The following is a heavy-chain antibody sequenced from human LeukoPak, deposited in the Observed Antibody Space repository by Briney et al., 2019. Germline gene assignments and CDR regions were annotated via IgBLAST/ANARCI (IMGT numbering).Heavy chain of an antibody. CDR3: ATTFDYGDFY. J-gene: IGHJ4*02. CDR2: INPNSGGT. D-gene: IGHD4-17*01. CDR1: GYTFTDYY. V-gene: IGHV1-2*06. Sequence: ASGKVSCKASGYTFTDYYIHWGRQAPGQGLEWRGRINPNSGGTNYAQKFQGRVSMTRDTPINTAYKELSRLRSDDTAVYYCATTFDYGDFYWGQGTLVTVSS.